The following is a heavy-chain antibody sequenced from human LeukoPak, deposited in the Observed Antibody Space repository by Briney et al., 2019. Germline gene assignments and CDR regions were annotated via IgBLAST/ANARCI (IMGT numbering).Heavy chain of an antibody. CDR2: ISYDGSNK. CDR3: AKGDPYYGMDV. Sequence: GRSLRLSCVASGFTFSSYGMHWVRQAPGKGLEWVAVISYDGSNKYYADSVKGRFTISRDNSKNTLYLQMNSLRAEDTAVYYCAKGDPYYGMDVWGKGTTVTVSS. V-gene: IGHV3-30*18. CDR1: GFTFSSYG. J-gene: IGHJ6*04.